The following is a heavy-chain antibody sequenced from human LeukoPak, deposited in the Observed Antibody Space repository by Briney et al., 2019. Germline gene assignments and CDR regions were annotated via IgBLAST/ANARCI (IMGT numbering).Heavy chain of an antibody. CDR1: GYTFTSYD. D-gene: IGHD6-13*01. CDR3: ARVSGVSSSWQTDWFDP. J-gene: IGHJ5*02. Sequence: GASVKVSCKASGYTFTSYDINWVRQATGQGLEWMGWMNPNSGNTGYAQKFQGRVTITRNTSISTAYMELSSLRSEDTAVYYCARVSGVSSSWQTDWFDPWGQGTLVTVSS. CDR2: MNPNSGNT. V-gene: IGHV1-8*03.